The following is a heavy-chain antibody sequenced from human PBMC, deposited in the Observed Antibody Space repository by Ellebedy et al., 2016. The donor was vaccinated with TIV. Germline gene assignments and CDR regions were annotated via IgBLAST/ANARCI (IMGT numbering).Heavy chain of an antibody. D-gene: IGHD6-19*01. J-gene: IGHJ4*02. CDR1: GITFSSYA. CDR3: AKGGSIAVDGNANN. V-gene: IGHV3-23*01. CDR2: FRGSGDRT. Sequence: GESLKISCAVSGITFSSYAMNWVRQAPGNGLEWVSAFRGSGDRTYYADSVKGRFTIYRDNSKNTLYLQMNSLRAENTAVYYCAKGGSIAVDGNANNWGQGTLVTVSS.